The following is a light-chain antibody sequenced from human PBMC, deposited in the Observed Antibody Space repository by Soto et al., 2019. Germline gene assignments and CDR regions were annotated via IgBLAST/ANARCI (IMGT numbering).Light chain of an antibody. V-gene: IGKV3-15*01. Sequence: EIVMTQSPATLSVSPGERATLSCRASQTVNNNLAWYQQKPGQAPRPLIYGASARATGIPARFSGSGSGTEFTLTISSLHSEDFAVYYCQQYNNWPLTFGGGTKVEIK. J-gene: IGKJ4*01. CDR1: QTVNNN. CDR3: QQYNNWPLT. CDR2: GAS.